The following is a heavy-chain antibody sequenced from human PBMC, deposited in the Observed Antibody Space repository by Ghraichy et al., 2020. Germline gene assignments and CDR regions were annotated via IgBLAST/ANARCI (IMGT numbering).Heavy chain of an antibody. Sequence: ASVKVSCKASGYTFTSYDINWVRQATGQGLEWMGWMHPNSGDTGYAQRFQGRITMTRDTSINTAYMELSSLTSADTAVYYCTRNIALTGDFDYWGQGSLVTV. CDR3: TRNIALTGDFDY. CDR2: MHPNSGDT. D-gene: IGHD7-27*01. CDR1: GYTFTSYD. V-gene: IGHV1-8*01. J-gene: IGHJ4*02.